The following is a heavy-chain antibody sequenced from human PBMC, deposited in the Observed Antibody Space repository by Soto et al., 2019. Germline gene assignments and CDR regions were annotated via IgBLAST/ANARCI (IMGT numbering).Heavy chain of an antibody. CDR2: ISCSGGST. D-gene: IGHD3-3*02. CDR3: EKMGRIFFFQAGDGIRSSVPVSAFLLNRSSDL. V-gene: IGHV3-23*01. J-gene: IGHJ2*01. Sequence: GKGPELVSAISCSGGSTYYAASVKGRFTISRDNSKNTRYLQMNILRAEDPAVYYCEKMGRIFFFQAGDGIRSSVPVSAFLLNRSSDL.